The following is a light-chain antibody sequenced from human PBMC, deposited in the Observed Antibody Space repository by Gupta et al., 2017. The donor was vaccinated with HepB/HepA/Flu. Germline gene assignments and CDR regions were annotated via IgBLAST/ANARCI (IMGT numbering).Light chain of an antibody. V-gene: IGLV7-43*01. Sequence: QTVVTQEPSLTVSPGGTVTLTCTSSTGTVTSSSFPSWFQQKPGQAPRTLIYGTTIKHAWTPARFSGSLLGGKAALTLSGAQPEDEAEYYCRLYYGGARVFGGGTKLTVL. J-gene: IGLJ3*02. CDR2: GTT. CDR3: RLYYGGARV. CDR1: TGTVTSSSF.